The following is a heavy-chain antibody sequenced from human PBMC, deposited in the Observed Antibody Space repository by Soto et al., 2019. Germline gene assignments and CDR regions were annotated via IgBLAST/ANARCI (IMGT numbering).Heavy chain of an antibody. V-gene: IGHV3-21*01. Sequence: GGSLRLSCAASGFTFSSYSMNWVRQAPGKGLEWVSSISSSSSYIYYADSVKGRFTISRDNAKNSLYLQMNSLRAEDTAVYYCARDVEGSYGYYYYYGMDVWGQGTTVTVSS. CDR3: ARDVEGSYGYYYYYGMDV. D-gene: IGHD5-18*01. CDR1: GFTFSSYS. J-gene: IGHJ6*02. CDR2: ISSSSSYI.